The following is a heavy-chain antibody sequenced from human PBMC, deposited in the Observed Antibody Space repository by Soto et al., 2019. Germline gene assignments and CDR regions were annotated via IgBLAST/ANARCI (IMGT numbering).Heavy chain of an antibody. CDR1: GASVNTGDYY. V-gene: IGHV4-30-4*01. CDR3: VGTGTTDDF. CDR2: IFYSGDT. Sequence: PSETLSLTCTVSGASVNTGDYYWSYIRQPPGKGLEWLGYIFYSGDTYYNPSLKSRATISLNTSRNQFSLTLTSVTDADTAVYYCVGTGTTDDFWGQGPLVTVSS. D-gene: IGHD1-7*01. J-gene: IGHJ1*01.